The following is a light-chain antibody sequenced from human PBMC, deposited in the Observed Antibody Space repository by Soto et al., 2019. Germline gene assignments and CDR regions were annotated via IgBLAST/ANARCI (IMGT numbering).Light chain of an antibody. CDR3: QVWDISSDHRV. CDR2: DDS. CDR1: NIGRKS. Sequence: SYELTQPPSVSVAPGQTARITCGGNNIGRKSVHWYQQKPRQAPVLVVYDDSDRPSGIPERFSGSNSGNTATLAIGRVEAGDEAEYYCQVWDISSDHRVSGGGTKLTVL. V-gene: IGLV3-21*02. J-gene: IGLJ2*01.